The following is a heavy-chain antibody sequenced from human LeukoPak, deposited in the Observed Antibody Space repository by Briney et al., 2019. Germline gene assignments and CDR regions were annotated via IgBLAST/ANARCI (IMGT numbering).Heavy chain of an antibody. V-gene: IGHV3-30*18. Sequence: GGSLRLSCAASGFTFSIYGMHWVRQAPGKGLEWVAVISYDGSNTYYADSVKGRFTISRDNSKNTLYLQMNSLRAEDTALYYCAKDPFSCRSSGCHGIDYWGQGTLVTVSS. CDR1: GFTFSIYG. CDR3: AKDPFSCRSSGCHGIDY. J-gene: IGHJ4*02. D-gene: IGHD6-19*01. CDR2: ISYDGSNT.